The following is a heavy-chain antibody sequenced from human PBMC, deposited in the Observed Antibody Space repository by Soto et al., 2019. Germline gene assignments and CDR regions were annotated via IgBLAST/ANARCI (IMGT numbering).Heavy chain of an antibody. Sequence: QVQLVESGGGVVQPGRSLRLSCAASGFTFSSYGMHWVRQAPGKGLEWVAAISYDGSNKYYADSVKGRFTISRDNSKNTLYLQMNSLRAEDTAVYYCAKSRTGTTLWWFDPWGQGTLVTVSS. V-gene: IGHV3-30*18. CDR2: ISYDGSNK. D-gene: IGHD1-7*01. CDR3: AKSRTGTTLWWFDP. CDR1: GFTFSSYG. J-gene: IGHJ5*02.